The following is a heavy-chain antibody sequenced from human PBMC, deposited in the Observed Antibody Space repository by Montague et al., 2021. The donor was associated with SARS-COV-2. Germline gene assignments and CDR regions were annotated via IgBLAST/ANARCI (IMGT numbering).Heavy chain of an antibody. CDR3: ARNPGEYYGMDV. J-gene: IGHJ6*02. CDR2: IYSSGSI. CDR1: GGSIRNYY. D-gene: IGHD3-16*01. V-gene: IGHV4-4*07. Sequence: SETLSLTCTVPGGSIRNYYWSWIRQPAGKGLEWIGRIYSSGSINYNPSLKTRITLSVDTSKNQLSLRLNSVTAADAAVYYCARNPGEYYGMDVWGQGTTVTVSS.